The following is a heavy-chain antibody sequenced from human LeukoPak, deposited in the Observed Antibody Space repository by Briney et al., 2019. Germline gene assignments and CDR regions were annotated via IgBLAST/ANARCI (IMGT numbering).Heavy chain of an antibody. D-gene: IGHD6-6*01. CDR2: ISSSSSSYI. V-gene: IGHV3-21*01. CDR1: GFTFSSYS. J-gene: IGHJ6*02. CDR3: ATVPLLYSSSKGAYYYYGMDV. Sequence: GGSLRLSCAASGFTFSSYSMNWVRQAPGKGLEWVSSISSSSSSYIYYADSVKGRFTISRDNAKNSLYLQMNSLRDEDTAVYYCATVPLLYSSSKGAYYYYGMDVWGQGTTVTVSS.